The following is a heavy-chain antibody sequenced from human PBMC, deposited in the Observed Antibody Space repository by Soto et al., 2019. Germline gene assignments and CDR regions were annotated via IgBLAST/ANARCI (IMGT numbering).Heavy chain of an antibody. V-gene: IGHV4-34*09. CDR1: GGSFSGYY. J-gene: IGHJ3*02. D-gene: IGHD3-10*01. Sequence: TLSLTCAVYGGSFSGYYWSWIRQPPGKGLEWIGEINHSGSTNYNPSLKSRVTISVDTSKNQFSLKLSSVTAADTAVYYCARDSGQDYYGSGSYTPLDAFDIWGQGTMVPVSS. CDR3: ARDSGQDYYGSGSYTPLDAFDI. CDR2: INHSGST.